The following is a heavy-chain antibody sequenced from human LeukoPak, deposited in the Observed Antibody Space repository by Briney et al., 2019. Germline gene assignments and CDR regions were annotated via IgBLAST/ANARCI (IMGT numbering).Heavy chain of an antibody. CDR3: ASTGGHSSGYYYPGY. D-gene: IGHD3-22*01. J-gene: IGHJ4*02. CDR1: GFTFSSYA. V-gene: IGHV3-23*01. CDR2: ISGSGGST. Sequence: GGSLRPSCAASGFTFSSYAMSWVRQAPGKGLDWVSAISGSGGSTYYADSVKGRFTISRDNSKNTLYLQMNSLRAEDTAVYYCASTGGHSSGYYYPGYWGQGTLVTVSS.